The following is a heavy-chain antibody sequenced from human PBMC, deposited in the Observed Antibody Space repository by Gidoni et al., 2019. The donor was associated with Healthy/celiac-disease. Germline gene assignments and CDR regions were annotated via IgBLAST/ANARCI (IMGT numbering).Heavy chain of an antibody. J-gene: IGHJ4*02. D-gene: IGHD5-18*01. V-gene: IGHV3-15*01. CDR1: GFTFRNAW. Sequence: EVQLVASGGGLVKPGGSLRLSCAASGFTFRNAWMSWVRQAPGKGLAWVGRIKSKTDGGTTDYAAPVKGRFTISRDDSKNTLYLQMNSLKTEDTAVYYCTALVDTAMVLFDYWGQGTLVTVSS. CDR3: TALVDTAMVLFDY. CDR2: IKSKTDGGTT.